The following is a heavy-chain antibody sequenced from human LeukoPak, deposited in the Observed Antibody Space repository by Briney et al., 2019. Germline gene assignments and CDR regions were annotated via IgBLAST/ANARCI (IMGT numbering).Heavy chain of an antibody. CDR2: ISSSGSTI. D-gene: IGHD4-17*01. CDR1: GFSFSNYE. J-gene: IGHJ4*02. CDR3: ARDTLRFYFDY. Sequence: GGSLRLSCAASGFSFSNYEMNWVRQAPGKGLEWVSYISSSGSTIYSADSVKGRFTISRDNAKNLLYLQMNSLRAEDTAVYYCARDTLRFYFDYWGQGTLVTVSS. V-gene: IGHV3-48*03.